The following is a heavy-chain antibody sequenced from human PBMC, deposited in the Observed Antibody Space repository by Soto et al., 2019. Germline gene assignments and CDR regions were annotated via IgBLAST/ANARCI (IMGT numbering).Heavy chain of an antibody. J-gene: IGHJ1*01. Sequence: GGSLRLSCVASGFTFSDHYMSWIRQAPGKGLEWVSYIGGSGSTIHYADSVKGRFTISRDNAKNSLFLQMNSLRAEDTAVYYCGRRYYYDSSGDEYFHYWGQGTLVTVSS. CDR3: GRRYYYDSSGDEYFHY. D-gene: IGHD3-22*01. CDR2: IGGSGSTI. CDR1: GFTFSDHY. V-gene: IGHV3-11*01.